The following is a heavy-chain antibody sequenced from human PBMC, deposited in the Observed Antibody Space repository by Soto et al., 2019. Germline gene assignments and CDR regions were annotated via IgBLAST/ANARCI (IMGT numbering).Heavy chain of an antibody. CDR3: ASREENYGLHYSYSYMAV. Sequence: PSETLSLTCTVSGGSISSYYWSWIRQPPGKGLEWIGYIYYSGSTNYNPSLKSRVTISVDTSKNQFSLKLGLVPAADTAVYYCASREENYGLHYSYSYMAVGGKGTTVTVS. J-gene: IGHJ6*03. D-gene: IGHD4-17*01. V-gene: IGHV4-59*08. CDR2: IYYSGST. CDR1: GGSISSYY.